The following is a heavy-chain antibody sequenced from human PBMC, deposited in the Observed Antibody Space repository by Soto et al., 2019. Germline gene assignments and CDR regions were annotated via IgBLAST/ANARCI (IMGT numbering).Heavy chain of an antibody. CDR1: GYSISSGYY. J-gene: IGHJ4*02. D-gene: IGHD3-10*01. CDR3: ARDRREGRSSDY. V-gene: IGHV4-38-2*02. Sequence: PSETLSLTCAVSGYSISSGYYWGWIRQPPGKGLEWIGSIYHSGSTYYNPSLKSRVTISVDTSKNQFSLKLGSVTAADTAVYYCARDRREGRSSDYWGQGTLVTVSS. CDR2: IYHSGST.